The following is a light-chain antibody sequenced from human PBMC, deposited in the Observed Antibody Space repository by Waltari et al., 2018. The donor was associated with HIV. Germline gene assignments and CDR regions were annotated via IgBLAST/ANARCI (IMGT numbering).Light chain of an antibody. CDR2: EVH. V-gene: IGLV2-14*01. CDR3: SSYVNTDTLI. CDR1: STDIGFYNL. J-gene: IGLJ2*01. Sequence: HSALTQPASVSGFPGQSITVSCTGSSTDIGFYNLVSWYQQHPAWAPQLIIYEVHSRPSWRPVGFAGTKSINTASLTISMLQADDEADYYCSSYVNTDTLIFGGGTKLTVL.